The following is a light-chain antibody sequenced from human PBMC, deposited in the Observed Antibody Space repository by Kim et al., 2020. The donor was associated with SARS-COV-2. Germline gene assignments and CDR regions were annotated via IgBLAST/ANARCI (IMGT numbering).Light chain of an antibody. J-gene: IGLJ2*01. Sequence: SSELTQDPAVSVALGQTVRITCQGDSLRSYYASWYQQKPGQTPVLVIYGKNNRPSGIPDRSSGSSSGNTASLTITGAQAEDEADYYCNSRDSSGNHPTVV. V-gene: IGLV3-19*01. CDR1: SLRSYY. CDR3: NSRDSSGNHPTVV. CDR2: GKN.